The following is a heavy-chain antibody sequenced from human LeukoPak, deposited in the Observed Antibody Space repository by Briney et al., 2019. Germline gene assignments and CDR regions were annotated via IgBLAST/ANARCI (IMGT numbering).Heavy chain of an antibody. D-gene: IGHD2-15*01. CDR1: GYTFTSYD. Sequence: ASVKVSCKASGYTFTSYDINWVRQATGQGLEWMGWMNPNSGNTGYAQKFQGRVTMTRNTSISTAYMELSSLRSEDTAVYYCARARVVVAATPPKHNWFDPWGQGTLVTVSS. CDR3: ARARVVVAATPPKHNWFDP. CDR2: MNPNSGNT. J-gene: IGHJ5*02. V-gene: IGHV1-8*01.